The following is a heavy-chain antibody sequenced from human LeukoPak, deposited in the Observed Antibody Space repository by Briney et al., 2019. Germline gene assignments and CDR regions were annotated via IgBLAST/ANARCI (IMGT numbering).Heavy chain of an antibody. Sequence: GGSLRLSCAASGFTFSSYEMNWVRQAPGKGLEWVSSISSSTTYIYYADSVKGRFTISRDNAKNSLYLQMNSLRVEDTAVYYCARADYDSSGYYSPYYFDYWGQGTLVTVSS. V-gene: IGHV3-21*01. J-gene: IGHJ4*02. CDR1: GFTFSSYE. D-gene: IGHD3-22*01. CDR2: ISSSTTYI. CDR3: ARADYDSSGYYSPYYFDY.